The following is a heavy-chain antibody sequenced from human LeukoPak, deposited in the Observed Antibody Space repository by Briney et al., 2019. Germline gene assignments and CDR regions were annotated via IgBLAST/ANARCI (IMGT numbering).Heavy chain of an antibody. D-gene: IGHD1-26*01. CDR2: LYPSGST. CDR1: CGSINSGY. CDR3: AGGHYPLEY. Sequence: SETLSLTCSVSCGSINSGYWSWIRQPPGKGLEWIGLLYPSGSTNYNPSLKSRVTISVDTSRTQFSLKLSSMTAADTAVYYCAGGHYPLEYWGQGTLVTVSS. J-gene: IGHJ4*02. V-gene: IGHV4-4*07.